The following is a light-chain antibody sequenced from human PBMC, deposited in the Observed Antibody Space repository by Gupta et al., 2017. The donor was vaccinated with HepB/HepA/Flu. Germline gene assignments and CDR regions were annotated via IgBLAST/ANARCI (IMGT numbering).Light chain of an antibody. Sequence: QSALAQPPSASGTPVQSITISCTGTGSDVGNYNLVSWYQQHPGKAPKLIIYEVNKRPSGVADRFSGSKSGNTASLTISGLQAEDEADYYCCSYAGSTIFYVFGAGTEVTVL. J-gene: IGLJ1*01. CDR3: CSYAGSTIFYV. CDR1: GSDVGNYNL. V-gene: IGLV2-23*02. CDR2: EVN.